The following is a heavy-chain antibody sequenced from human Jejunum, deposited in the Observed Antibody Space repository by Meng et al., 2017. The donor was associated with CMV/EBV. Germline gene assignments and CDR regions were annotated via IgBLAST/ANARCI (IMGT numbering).Heavy chain of an antibody. D-gene: IGHD3-22*01. V-gene: IGHV1-2*02. CDR1: FH. J-gene: IGHJ4*02. CDR2: INPNSGGT. CDR3: ARVCDLYDSSGYYYERSFDK. Sequence: FHIPWVRQAPGQGLEWMGWINPNSGGTNYAQKFQGRVTMTSDTSITTAYMELSRLTSDDTAVYYCARVCDLYDSSGYYYERSFDKWGQGTLVTVSS.